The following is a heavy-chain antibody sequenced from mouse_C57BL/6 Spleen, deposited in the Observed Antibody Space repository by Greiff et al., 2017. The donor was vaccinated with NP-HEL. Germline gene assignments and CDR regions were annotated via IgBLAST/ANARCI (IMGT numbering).Heavy chain of an antibody. Sequence: EVKLVESGGGLVKPGGSLKLSCAASGFTFSSYTMSWVRQTPEKRLEWVATISGGGGNTYYPDSVKGRFTISRDNAKNTLYLQMSSLRSEDTALYYCARRGTYFYFDYWGQGTTLTVSS. V-gene: IGHV5-9*01. CDR3: ARRGTYFYFDY. J-gene: IGHJ2*01. CDR2: ISGGGGNT. CDR1: GFTFSSYT. D-gene: IGHD2-10*01.